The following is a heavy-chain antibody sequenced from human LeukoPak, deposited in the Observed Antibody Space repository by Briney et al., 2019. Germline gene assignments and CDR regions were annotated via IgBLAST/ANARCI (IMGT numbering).Heavy chain of an antibody. Sequence: ASVKVSCKASRGTFSNYAISWVRQAPGQGLEWMGGIIPIFGTANYAQKFQGRVTITADESTSTAYMELSSLRSEDTAVYYCAKGGEGHFDYWGQGTLVTVSS. D-gene: IGHD3-10*01. CDR1: RGTFSNYA. J-gene: IGHJ4*02. CDR2: IIPIFGTA. V-gene: IGHV1-69*13. CDR3: AKGGEGHFDY.